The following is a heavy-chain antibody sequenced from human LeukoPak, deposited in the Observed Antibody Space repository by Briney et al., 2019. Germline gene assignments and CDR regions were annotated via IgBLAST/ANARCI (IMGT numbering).Heavy chain of an antibody. CDR2: ISYDGSNK. CDR3: ARVGRRDIVVVPAAIDNWFDP. D-gene: IGHD2-2*01. CDR1: GFTFSSYG. Sequence: GRSLRLSCAASGFTFSSYGMHWVRQAPGKGLEWVAVISYDGSNKYYADSVKGRFTISRDNAKNSLYLQMNSLRAEDTAVYYCARVGRRDIVVVPAAIDNWFDPWGQGTLVTVSS. J-gene: IGHJ5*02. V-gene: IGHV3-30*03.